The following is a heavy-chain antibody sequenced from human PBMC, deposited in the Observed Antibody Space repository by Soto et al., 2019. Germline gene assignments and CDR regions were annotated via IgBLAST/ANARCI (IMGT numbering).Heavy chain of an antibody. J-gene: IGHJ4*02. V-gene: IGHV3-23*01. Sequence: GLSLRLSWGVAGVTWINYAMSCVRQAPGKGLEWVSAISKNGGSTFYADSVKGRFTISRDTSKNTLYLQMNSLGADDTALYYCARELSPNDYSGQATLVTVSS. CDR2: ISKNGGST. CDR1: GVTWINYA. CDR3: ARELSPNDY.